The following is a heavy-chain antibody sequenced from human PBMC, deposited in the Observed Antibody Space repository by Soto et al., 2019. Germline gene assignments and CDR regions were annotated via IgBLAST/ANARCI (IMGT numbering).Heavy chain of an antibody. CDR3: ARGGGSDSFDY. J-gene: IGHJ4*02. D-gene: IGHD1-26*01. CDR2: INHLETT. CDR1: GFTFGDYA. Sequence: LRLSCAASGFTFGDYAMHWIRQTPGKGLEWIGYINHLETTFYNPSFESRLTLSIDRAKNQFSLKLHSMSAADRAVYFCARGGGSDSFDYWGQGILVTVSS. V-gene: IGHV4-30-2*01.